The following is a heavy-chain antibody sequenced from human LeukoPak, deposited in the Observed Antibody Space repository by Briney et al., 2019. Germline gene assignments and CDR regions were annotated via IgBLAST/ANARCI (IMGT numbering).Heavy chain of an antibody. Sequence: GRSLRLSCAASGFTFSSYGMHWVRQAPGKGLEWVAVISYDGSNKYYADSVKGRFTISRDNSKNTLYLQMNSLRAEDTAVYYCAKAGVRYFGWLLDYWGQGTLVTVSS. CDR1: GFTFSSYG. D-gene: IGHD3-9*01. V-gene: IGHV3-30*18. CDR3: AKAGVRYFGWLLDY. J-gene: IGHJ4*02. CDR2: ISYDGSNK.